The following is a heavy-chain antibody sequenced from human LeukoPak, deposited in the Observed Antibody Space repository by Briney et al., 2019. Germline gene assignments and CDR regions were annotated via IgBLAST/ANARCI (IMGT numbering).Heavy chain of an antibody. D-gene: IGHD4-17*01. Sequence: GGSLRLSCAASGFTFSSYAMSWVRQAPGKGLEWVSAISGSGGSTHYADSVKGRFTISRDNSKNTLYLQMNSLRAEDTAVYYCANRYGDDTDYWGQGTLVTVSS. CDR2: ISGSGGST. J-gene: IGHJ4*02. CDR3: ANRYGDDTDY. V-gene: IGHV3-23*01. CDR1: GFTFSSYA.